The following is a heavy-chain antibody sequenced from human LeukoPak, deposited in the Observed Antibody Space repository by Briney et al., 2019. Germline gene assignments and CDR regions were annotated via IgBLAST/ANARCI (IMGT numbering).Heavy chain of an antibody. J-gene: IGHJ3*02. CDR2: INPSGGST. V-gene: IGHV1-46*01. CDR1: GYTFTSYY. Sequence: ASVKVSCKASGYTFTSYYMHWVRQAPGQGLEWMGIINPSGGSTSYAQKFQGRVTMTRDTSTNTVYMELSSLRSEDTAVYYCARDGLDDSSGHSNDAFDIWGQGTMVTVSS. D-gene: IGHD3-22*01. CDR3: ARDGLDDSSGHSNDAFDI.